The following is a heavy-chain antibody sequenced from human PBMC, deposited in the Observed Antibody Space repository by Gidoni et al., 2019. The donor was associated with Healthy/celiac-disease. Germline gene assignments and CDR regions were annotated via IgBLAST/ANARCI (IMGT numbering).Heavy chain of an antibody. CDR2: INPSGGST. D-gene: IGHD6-13*01. V-gene: IGHV1-46*01. J-gene: IGHJ6*03. CDR3: ARDVILAAAGTLYYYYYMDV. CDR1: GYTFTSYY. Sequence: QVQLVQSGAEVKKPGASVKVSCKASGYTFTSYYMHWVRQAPGQGLEWMGIINPSGGSTSYAQKFQGRVTMTRDTSTSTVYMELSSLRSEDTAVYYCARDVILAAAGTLYYYYYMDVWGKGTTVTVSS.